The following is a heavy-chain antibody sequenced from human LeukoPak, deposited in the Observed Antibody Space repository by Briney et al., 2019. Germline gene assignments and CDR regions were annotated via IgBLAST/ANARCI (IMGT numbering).Heavy chain of an antibody. CDR2: IWYDGSNK. CDR1: GFTFSSYG. V-gene: IGHV3-33*06. D-gene: IGHD3-3*01. J-gene: IGHJ4*02. Sequence: GGSLRLSCAASGFTFSSYGMPWVRQAPGKGLEWVAVIWYDGSNKYYADSVKGRFTISRDNSKNTLYLQMNSLRAEDTAVYYCAKGYDFWSGYHDYWGQGTLVTVSS. CDR3: AKGYDFWSGYHDY.